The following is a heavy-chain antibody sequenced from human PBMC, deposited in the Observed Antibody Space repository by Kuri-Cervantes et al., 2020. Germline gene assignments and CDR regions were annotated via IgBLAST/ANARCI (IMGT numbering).Heavy chain of an antibody. J-gene: IGHJ6*03. V-gene: IGHV1-2*02. CDR2: INPNTGGT. CDR3: ARGYSGYDYYYYYMDV. D-gene: IGHD5-12*01. Sequence: ASVKVSCKASGYTFTGYYIHWVRQAPGQGLEWMGWINPNTGGTYYAQRFQGRVTLTGDTSISTAYMGLNRLTSDDTAVYYCARGYSGYDYYYYYMDVWGKGTTVTVSS. CDR1: GYTFTGYY.